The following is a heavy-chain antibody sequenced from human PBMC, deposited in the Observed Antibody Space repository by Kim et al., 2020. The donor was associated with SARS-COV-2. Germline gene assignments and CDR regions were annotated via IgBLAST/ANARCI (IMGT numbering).Heavy chain of an antibody. CDR1: GGSFSGYY. V-gene: IGHV4-34*01. CDR3: ARGRKSSGWASASGYYCGMGV. CDR2: INHSGST. Sequence: SETLSLTCAVYGGSFSGYYWSWIRQPPGKGLEWIGVINHSGSTNYNPSLKSRVTISVDTSKNQFSLKLSSVTAADTAVYYCARGRKSSGWASASGYYCGMGVWGQGTTVHVPS. J-gene: IGHJ6*02. D-gene: IGHD6-19*01.